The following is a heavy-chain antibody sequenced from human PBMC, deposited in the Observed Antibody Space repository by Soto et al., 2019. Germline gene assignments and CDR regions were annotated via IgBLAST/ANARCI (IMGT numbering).Heavy chain of an antibody. CDR3: ARDPGFDPGIPLYYFDY. CDR2: INPNSGGT. D-gene: IGHD2-2*02. Sequence: ASVKVSCKASGYTFTGYYMHWVRQAPGQGLEWMGWINPNSGGTNYAQKFQGWVTMTRDTSISTAYMELSRLRSDDTAVYYCARDPGFDPGIPLYYFDYWGQGTLVTVSS. J-gene: IGHJ4*02. V-gene: IGHV1-2*04. CDR1: GYTFTGYY.